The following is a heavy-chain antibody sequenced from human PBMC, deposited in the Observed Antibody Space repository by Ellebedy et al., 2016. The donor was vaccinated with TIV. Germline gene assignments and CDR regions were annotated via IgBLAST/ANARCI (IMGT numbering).Heavy chain of an antibody. CDR2: ISNGGDTT. D-gene: IGHD6-6*01. J-gene: IGHJ4*02. V-gene: IGHV3-23*01. CDR3: AKYRIYSRSTGGGDC. CDR1: GFTFSKYA. Sequence: GESLKISCAASGFTFSKYAMSWVRQAPGKGLEWVSVISNGGDTTYADSVKGRFTISRDNSKRTLYLQMNSLRADDTAIYYCAKYRIYSRSTGGGDCWGQGTLVTVSS.